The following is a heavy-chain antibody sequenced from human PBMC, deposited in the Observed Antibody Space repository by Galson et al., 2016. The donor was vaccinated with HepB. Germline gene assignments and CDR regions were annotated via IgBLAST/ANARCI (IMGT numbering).Heavy chain of an antibody. CDR1: GDSINNNNYY. CDR2: IWSSGAT. J-gene: IGHJ2*01. CDR3: ARRPFRNCSSTSCYFDL. Sequence: SETLSLTCTVSGDSINNNNYYWGSIRQPPGKGLEWIGTIWSSGATFYRSSLRRRVTISLDTSKNQFSLKLTSVTATDTAVYFCARRPFRNCSSTSCYFDLWGRGTLVTVSS. D-gene: IGHD2-2*01. V-gene: IGHV4-39*01.